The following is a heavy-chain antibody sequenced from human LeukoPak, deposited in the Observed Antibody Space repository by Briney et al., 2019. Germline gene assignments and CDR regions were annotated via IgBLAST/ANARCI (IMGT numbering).Heavy chain of an antibody. J-gene: IGHJ4*02. CDR1: GGSISSYY. Sequence: SETLSLTCTVSGGSISSYYWSWIRQPAGKGLEWIGRIYTSGSTNYNPSLKSRVTISIDTSKNQLSLKLSSVTAADTAVYYCARGYGSGSYYDYWGQGTLVTVSS. V-gene: IGHV4-4*07. CDR2: IYTSGST. D-gene: IGHD3-10*01. CDR3: ARGYGSGSYYDY.